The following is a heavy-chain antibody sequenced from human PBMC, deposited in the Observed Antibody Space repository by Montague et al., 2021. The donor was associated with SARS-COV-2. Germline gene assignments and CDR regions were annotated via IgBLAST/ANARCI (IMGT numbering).Heavy chain of an antibody. CDR1: GGSISSGGYY. CDR3: ARDVGWYSSSWFDY. D-gene: IGHD6-13*01. J-gene: IGHJ4*02. CDR2: IYYSGST. V-gene: IGHV4-31*03. Sequence: TLSLTCTLSGGSISSGGYYWSWIRQHPGKGLEWIGHIYYSGSTYYNPSLKSRVTISVDTSKNQFSLKLSSVTAADTAVYYCARDVGWYSSSWFDYWGQGTLVTVSS.